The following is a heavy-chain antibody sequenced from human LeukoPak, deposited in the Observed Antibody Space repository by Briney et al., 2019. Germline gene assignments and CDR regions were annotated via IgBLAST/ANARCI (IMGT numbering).Heavy chain of an antibody. CDR2: ISGSGGST. D-gene: IGHD6-19*01. Sequence: GGSLRLSCAASGFTFSSYAMSWVRQAPGKGLEWVSAISGSGGSTYYADFVKGRFTISRDNSKNTLYVQMNSLRAEDTAVYYCAKDGYSSGNMIDYWGQGSLVTVSS. J-gene: IGHJ4*02. CDR3: AKDGYSSGNMIDY. V-gene: IGHV3-23*01. CDR1: GFTFSSYA.